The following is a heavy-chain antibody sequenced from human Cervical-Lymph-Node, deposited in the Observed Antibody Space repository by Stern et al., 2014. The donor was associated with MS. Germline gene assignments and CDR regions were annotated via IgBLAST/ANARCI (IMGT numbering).Heavy chain of an antibody. V-gene: IGHV3-30-3*01. CDR3: ARPAAARYFDY. CDR2: ISYDGSSQ. Sequence: VHLVESGGGVVXXGRSLRLSCATSGFTFGRHSMHWVRQAPGKGLEWVAIISYDGSSQHYADSVKGRFTISRSNSNNTLFLQMNSLRVEDTAIYYCARPAAARYFDYWGQGSQVTVSS. D-gene: IGHD6-25*01. J-gene: IGHJ4*02. CDR1: GFTFGRHS.